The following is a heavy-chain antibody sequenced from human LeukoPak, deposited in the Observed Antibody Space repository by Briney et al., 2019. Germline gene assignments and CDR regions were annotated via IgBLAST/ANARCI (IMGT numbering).Heavy chain of an antibody. D-gene: IGHD2-2*01. CDR3: ARDQAVVVPAANFDY. J-gene: IGHJ4*02. Sequence: GGSLRLSCAASGFTFSSYWMSWVRQAPGKGLEWVANIKQDGSEKYYVDSVKGRFTISRDNAKNSLYLQMNSLRAEDTAVYYCARDQAVVVPAANFDYWGQGTLVTVSS. V-gene: IGHV3-7*01. CDR2: IKQDGSEK. CDR1: GFTFSSYW.